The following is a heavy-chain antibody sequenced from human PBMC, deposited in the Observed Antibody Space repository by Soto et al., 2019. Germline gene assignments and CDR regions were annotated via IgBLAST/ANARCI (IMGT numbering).Heavy chain of an antibody. D-gene: IGHD3-10*01. Sequence: QVQLVQSGAEVKKPGASVKVSCKASGYTFTSYAMHWVRQAPGQRLEWMGWINAGNGNTKYSQKFQGRVTITRDTSASTAYMELSSLRSEDTAVYYCAMEYYGSGSYHYFDYWGQGTLVTVSS. V-gene: IGHV1-3*01. CDR2: INAGNGNT. CDR1: GYTFTSYA. J-gene: IGHJ4*02. CDR3: AMEYYGSGSYHYFDY.